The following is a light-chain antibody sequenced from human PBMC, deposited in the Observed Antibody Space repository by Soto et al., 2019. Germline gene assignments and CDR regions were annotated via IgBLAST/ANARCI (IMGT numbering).Light chain of an antibody. CDR1: QSVSSSY. CDR2: GTS. V-gene: IGKV3-20*01. CDR3: QHYGSSTLT. J-gene: IGKJ4*01. Sequence: EIVLTQSPGTLSLSPGERATLSCRASQSVSSSYLAWYQQKPGQAPRLLIYGTSSRATGIPDRFSGSGSRTDFTLTIRRLEPEDFAVYYCQHYGSSTLTFGGGTKVQIK.